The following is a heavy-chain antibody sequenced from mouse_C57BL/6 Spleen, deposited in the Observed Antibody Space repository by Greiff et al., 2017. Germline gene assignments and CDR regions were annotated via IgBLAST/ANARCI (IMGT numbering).Heavy chain of an antibody. CDR2: IHPNSGST. V-gene: IGHV1-64*01. J-gene: IGHJ1*03. D-gene: IGHD1-1*01. CDR1: GYTFTSYW. Sequence: QVQLQQSGAELVKPGASVKLSCKASGYTFTSYWMHWVKQRPGQGLEWIGMIHPNSGSTNYNEKFKSKATLTVDKSSSTAYMQPSSLTSEDSAVYYCAIYGSSHWYFDVWGTGTTVTVSS. CDR3: AIYGSSHWYFDV.